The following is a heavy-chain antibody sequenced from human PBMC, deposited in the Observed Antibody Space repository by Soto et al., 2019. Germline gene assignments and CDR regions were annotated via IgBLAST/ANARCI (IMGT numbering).Heavy chain of an antibody. CDR3: ARGGCTDGVCTYYFDS. J-gene: IGHJ4*02. Sequence: ASVKVSFKASAYTFTDYYIHWVRQAPGQGLEWMGWINPNSGSTKSTQRFQGSVTMTRDTSISTAYMELARLRSDDTAVYYCARGGCTDGVCTYYFDSWGQGTLVTVSS. CDR2: INPNSGST. D-gene: IGHD2-8*01. V-gene: IGHV1-2*02. CDR1: AYTFTDYY.